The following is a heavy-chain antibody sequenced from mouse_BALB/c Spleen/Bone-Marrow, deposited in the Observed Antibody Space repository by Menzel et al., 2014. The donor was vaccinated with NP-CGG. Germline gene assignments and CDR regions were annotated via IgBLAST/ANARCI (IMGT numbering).Heavy chain of an antibody. CDR3: ARFITTGTMDY. Sequence: VQVVESGPGLVAPSQSLSIPCTVSGFSLSRYSIHWVRQPPGEGLEWLGVIWGGGNTDYNSALKSRLSISKDNSKSQVFLKMNSLQTDDTAMYYCARFITTGTMDYWGQGTSVTVSS. J-gene: IGHJ4*01. CDR1: GFSLSRYS. D-gene: IGHD1-1*01. CDR2: IWGGGNT. V-gene: IGHV2-6-4*01.